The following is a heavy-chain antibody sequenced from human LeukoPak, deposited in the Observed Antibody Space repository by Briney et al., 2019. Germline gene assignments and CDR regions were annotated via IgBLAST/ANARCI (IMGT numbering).Heavy chain of an antibody. V-gene: IGHV1-69*04. Sequence: SVKVSCKASGGTFSSYAISWVRQAPGQGLEWMGRIIPILGIANYAQKFQGRVTITADKSTSTAYMELSSLRSDDTAVYYCARMNGDRWLAYYYYYGMDVWGQGTTVTVSS. J-gene: IGHJ6*02. D-gene: IGHD4-23*01. CDR1: GGTFSSYA. CDR3: ARMNGDRWLAYYYYYGMDV. CDR2: IIPILGIA.